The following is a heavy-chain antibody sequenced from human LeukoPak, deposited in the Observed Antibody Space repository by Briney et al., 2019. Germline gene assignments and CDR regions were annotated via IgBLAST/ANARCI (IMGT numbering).Heavy chain of an antibody. D-gene: IGHD3-10*01. J-gene: IGHJ4*01. CDR1: GFTFSEYS. CDR3: ARQVSGYGSGSFYFDY. Sequence: GGSLRLSCAASGFTFSEYSMNWVRQAPGKGLEWVSFISTSSSHIYYGDSVKGRFTISRDNARNSVSLQMNSLRAEDTAVYYCARQVSGYGSGSFYFDYWGQECWSPSPQ. V-gene: IGHV3-21*01. CDR2: ISTSSSHI.